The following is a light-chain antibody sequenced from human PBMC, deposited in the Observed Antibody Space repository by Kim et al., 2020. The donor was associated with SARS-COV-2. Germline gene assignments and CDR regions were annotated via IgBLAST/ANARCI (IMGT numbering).Light chain of an antibody. CDR1: KLGDKY. CDR3: QAWDSNTARV. J-gene: IGLJ3*02. Sequence: SYELTQPPSVSVSPGQTASITCSGDKLGDKYACWYQQKPGQSPVLVIYQDNKRPSGIPERFSGSNSGNTATLTISGTQAMDEADYYCQAWDSNTARVFGG. V-gene: IGLV3-1*01. CDR2: QDN.